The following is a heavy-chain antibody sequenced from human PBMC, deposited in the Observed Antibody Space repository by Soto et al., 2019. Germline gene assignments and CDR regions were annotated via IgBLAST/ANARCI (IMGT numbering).Heavy chain of an antibody. CDR3: AKSRDDYGDVDAFDI. J-gene: IGHJ3*02. D-gene: IGHD4-17*01. CDR2: ISGSDGST. CDR1: GFTFSSYA. Sequence: GGSLRLSCAASGFTFSSYAMSWVRQAPGKGLGWVSGISGSDGSTFDADSVKGRFTISRDNSKNTLYLQMNSLRAEDTAVYYCAKSRDDYGDVDAFDIWGQGTMVTVSS. V-gene: IGHV3-23*01.